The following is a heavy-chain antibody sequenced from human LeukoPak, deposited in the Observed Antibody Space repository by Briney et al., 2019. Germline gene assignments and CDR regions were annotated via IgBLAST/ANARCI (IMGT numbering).Heavy chain of an antibody. D-gene: IGHD3-22*01. J-gene: IGHJ4*02. V-gene: IGHV1-3*01. CDR2: INAGNGNT. Sequence: GASVKVSCKASGYIFTSYAMHWVRQAPGQRLEWMGWINAGNGNTKYSQKFQGRVTITRDTSASTAYMELSSLRSEDTAVYYCARVWISSGYEYYFDYWGQGTLVTVSS. CDR1: GYIFTSYA. CDR3: ARVWISSGYEYYFDY.